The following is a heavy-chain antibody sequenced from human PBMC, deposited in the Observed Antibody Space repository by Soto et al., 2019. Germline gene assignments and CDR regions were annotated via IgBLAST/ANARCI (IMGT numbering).Heavy chain of an antibody. CDR2: ISDSGGTT. V-gene: IGHV3-23*01. Sequence: PGGSLRLSCAASGFTFSSCAMTCVRQAPWMGLQWVSAISDSGGTTYYADSVRGRFTISRDNSKNTLYLQLNSLGAEDTAVYYCAKDKTAAGSQWLVPIWGRGTRVTVSS. CDR3: AKDKTAAGSQWLVPI. CDR1: GFTFSSCA. D-gene: IGHD6-19*01. J-gene: IGHJ4*02.